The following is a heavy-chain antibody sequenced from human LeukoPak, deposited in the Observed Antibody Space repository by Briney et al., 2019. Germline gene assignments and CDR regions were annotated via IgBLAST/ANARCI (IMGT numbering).Heavy chain of an antibody. CDR1: GFTFGDYA. J-gene: IGHJ4*02. Sequence: GGSLRLSCTTSGFTFGDYAMSWFRQAPGKGLEWVSFIRSKPYGATTEYAASVKGRFTISRDDSKSIAYLQMNSLKTEDTAVYYCTRDPGGYAEGFCDYWGQGTLVAVSS. CDR3: TRDPGGYAEGFCDY. V-gene: IGHV3-49*03. CDR2: IRSKPYGATT. D-gene: IGHD3-16*01.